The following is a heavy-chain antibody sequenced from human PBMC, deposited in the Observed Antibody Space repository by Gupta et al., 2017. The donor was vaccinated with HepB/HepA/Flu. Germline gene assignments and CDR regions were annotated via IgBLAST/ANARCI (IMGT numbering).Heavy chain of an antibody. V-gene: IGHV3-66*01. CDR2: VYSNGDT. CDR3: AGLVRPLVRGAFDI. D-gene: IGHD3-10*01. Sequence: EALLVESGGGFVQPGGSLRISCGPSGFSVSTNYMTWVRQAPGKGLEWVSIVYSNGDTYYADSVKGRFTISRDDSKNTLYLQMNSLRGEDTAVYYCAGLVRPLVRGAFDIWGQGTVVTVSS. J-gene: IGHJ3*02. CDR1: GFSVSTNY.